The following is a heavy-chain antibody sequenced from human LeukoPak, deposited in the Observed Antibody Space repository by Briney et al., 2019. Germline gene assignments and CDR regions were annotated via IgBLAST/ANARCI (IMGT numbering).Heavy chain of an antibody. V-gene: IGHV3-30*02. CDR3: AKGDDPLVYYYYMDV. CDR1: GFTFSSYG. J-gene: IGHJ6*03. D-gene: IGHD1-1*01. CDR2: IRYDGSNK. Sequence: TGGSLRLSCAASGFTFSSYGMHWVRQAPGKGLEWVAFIRYDGSNKYYADSVKGRFTISRDKSRNTLYLQMNSLRAEDTAVYYCAKGDDPLVYYYYMDVWGKGTTVTVSS.